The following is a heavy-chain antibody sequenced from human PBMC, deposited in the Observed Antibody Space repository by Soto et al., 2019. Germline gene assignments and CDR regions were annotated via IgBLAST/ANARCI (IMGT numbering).Heavy chain of an antibody. CDR2: IRSKANSYAT. CDR3: TIIKGTHSQVYYFDY. J-gene: IGHJ4*02. CDR1: GFTFSGSA. Sequence: GGSLRLSCAASGFTFSGSAMHWVRQASGKGLEWVGRIRSKANSYATAYAASVKGRFTISRDDSKNTAYLQMNSLKTEDTAVYYCTIIKGTHSQVYYFDYWGQGTLVTVSS. V-gene: IGHV3-73*01. D-gene: IGHD1-1*01.